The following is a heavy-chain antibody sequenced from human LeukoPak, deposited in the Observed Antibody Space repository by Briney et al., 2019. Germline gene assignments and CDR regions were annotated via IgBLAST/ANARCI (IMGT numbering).Heavy chain of an antibody. D-gene: IGHD1-26*01. CDR1: GYTFTSYG. CDR3: ERDRPLVGATTFAFDI. V-gene: IGHV1-18*01. J-gene: IGHJ3*02. CDR2: ISAYNGNT. Sequence: ASVKVSCKASGYTFTSYGISWVRQAPGQGLEWMGWISAYNGNTNYAQKLQGRVTMTTDTSTSTAYMELRSLRSDDTAVYYCERDRPLVGATTFAFDIWGQGTMVTVSS.